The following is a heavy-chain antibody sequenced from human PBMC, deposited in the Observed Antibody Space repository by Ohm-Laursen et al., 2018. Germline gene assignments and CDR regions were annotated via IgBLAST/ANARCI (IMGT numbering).Heavy chain of an antibody. Sequence: ASVTVSCKASGYTFTGYYMHWVRQAPGQGLEWMGLINPNSGDTNYAQKFQGRVTITTDESTSTAYMELSSLRSEDTAVYYCARDPGYGGNTDAFDFWGQGTMVTVSS. V-gene: IGHV1-2*02. J-gene: IGHJ3*01. D-gene: IGHD4-23*01. CDR3: ARDPGYGGNTDAFDF. CDR2: INPNSGDT. CDR1: GYTFTGYY.